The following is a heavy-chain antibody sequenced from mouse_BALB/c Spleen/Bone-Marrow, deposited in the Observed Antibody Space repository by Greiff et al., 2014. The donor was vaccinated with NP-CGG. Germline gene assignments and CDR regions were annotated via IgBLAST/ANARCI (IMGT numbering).Heavy chain of an antibody. CDR2: INPSNRRT. CDR3: ARSPPTVVATAY. J-gene: IGHJ2*01. V-gene: IGHV1S81*02. D-gene: IGHD1-1*01. Sequence: QVQLQQPEAELVKPGASVKLSCKASGYTFTSYWMHWVKQRPGQGLEWIGEINPSNRRTHSNAKFKSNATLTVDQSSSTAYMQLSSLTSEYSAFYYCARSPPTVVATAYFGQGPPLPFSS. CDR1: GYTFTSYW.